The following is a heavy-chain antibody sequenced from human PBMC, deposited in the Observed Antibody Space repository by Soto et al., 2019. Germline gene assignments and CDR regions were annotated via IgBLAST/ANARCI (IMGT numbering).Heavy chain of an antibody. CDR1: GFTFSSYW. Sequence: EAQVVESGGGLVQPGGSLRLSCAASGFTFSSYWMSWVRQAPGKGLEWVAHIKEDGSNKYYVDSVKGRFTVSRDNAKNLLYRQMSSLRAEDTAVYYCARDIGPPLRPRDYWGQGTLVTVSS. D-gene: IGHD2-21*02. CDR2: IKEDGSNK. V-gene: IGHV3-7*03. J-gene: IGHJ4*02. CDR3: ARDIGPPLRPRDY.